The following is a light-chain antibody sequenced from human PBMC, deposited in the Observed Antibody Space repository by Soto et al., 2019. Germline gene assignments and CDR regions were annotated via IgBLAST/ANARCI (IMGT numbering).Light chain of an antibody. CDR1: SSDVGGYNY. Sequence: QSALTQPPSASGSPGQSVAISCTGTSSDVGGYNYVSWYQQHPGKAPKLMIYEVTKRPSGVPDRCSGSKSDNTASLTVSGVQAEDEADYYCSSYAGSNNFGVLFGGGTKVTVL. V-gene: IGLV2-8*01. J-gene: IGLJ3*02. CDR2: EVT. CDR3: SSYAGSNNFGVL.